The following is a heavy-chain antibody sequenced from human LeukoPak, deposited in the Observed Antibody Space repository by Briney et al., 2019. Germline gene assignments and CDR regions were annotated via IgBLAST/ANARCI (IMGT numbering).Heavy chain of an antibody. CDR1: GGSISSYY. CDR2: IYYSGST. J-gene: IGHJ3*02. D-gene: IGHD3-22*01. CDR3: ARVQDATYYYDSSGDDAFDI. Sequence: SETLSLTCTVSGGSISSYYWSWIPQPPGKGLEWIGYIYYSGSTNYNPSLKSRVTISVDTSKNQFSLKLSSVTAADTAVYYCARVQDATYYYDSSGDDAFDIWGQGTMVTVSS. V-gene: IGHV4-59*01.